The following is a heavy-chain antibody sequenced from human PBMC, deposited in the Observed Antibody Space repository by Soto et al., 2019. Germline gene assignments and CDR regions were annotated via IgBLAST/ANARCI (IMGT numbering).Heavy chain of an antibody. Sequence: QVQLVESGGGVVQPGRSLRLSCAASGFTFSSYAMHWVRQAPGKGLEWVAVISYDGSNKYYADSVKGRFTISRDNSKNTLYLQMNSLRAEDTAVYYCAREGITMVRGVMYFDYWGQGTLVTVSS. CDR3: AREGITMVRGVMYFDY. D-gene: IGHD3-10*01. CDR2: ISYDGSNK. CDR1: GFTFSSYA. V-gene: IGHV3-30-3*01. J-gene: IGHJ4*02.